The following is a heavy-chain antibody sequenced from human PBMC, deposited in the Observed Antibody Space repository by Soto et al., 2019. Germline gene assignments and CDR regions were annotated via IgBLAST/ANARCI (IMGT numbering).Heavy chain of an antibody. CDR3: ARDFNDYVWGSYRPAGAFDI. CDR1: GGSISSGGYY. Sequence: QVQLQESGPGLVKPSQTLSLTCTVSGGSISSGGYYWSWIRQHPGKGLEWIGYIYYSGSTYYNPSLKRRVTISVDTSKNQFSLKLSSVTAADTAVYYCARDFNDYVWGSYRPAGAFDIWGQGTMVTVSS. V-gene: IGHV4-31*03. J-gene: IGHJ3*02. CDR2: IYYSGST. D-gene: IGHD3-16*02.